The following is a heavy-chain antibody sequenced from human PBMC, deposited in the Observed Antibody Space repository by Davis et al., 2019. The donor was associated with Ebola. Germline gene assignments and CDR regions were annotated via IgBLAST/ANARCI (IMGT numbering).Heavy chain of an antibody. CDR2: ISASGGST. Sequence: GESLKISCAASGFTFISHAMTWVRQAPGKGLEWVSLISASGGSTKYADSVQGRFTISRDNSKNTVFLHMNSLRVEDTATYYCAFYHDTTGYYYVSHYWGQGTLVTVSP. CDR1: GFTFISHA. CDR3: AFYHDTTGYYYVSHY. D-gene: IGHD3-10*02. V-gene: IGHV3-23*01. J-gene: IGHJ4*02.